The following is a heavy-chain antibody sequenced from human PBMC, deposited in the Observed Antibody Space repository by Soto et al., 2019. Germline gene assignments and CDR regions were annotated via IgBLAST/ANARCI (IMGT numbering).Heavy chain of an antibody. Sequence: QVQLMQSGTEAKEPGASVNLSCKSSGYTFSSFYIHWVRQAPGQGLEWVGIMNPSGDRTNYAQNFQGRVTMTRDTATSTVYMELSSLRSEDTAVYYCARGRGYSGDDLQEDGFDVWGQGTMVTVS. CDR1: GYTFSSFY. V-gene: IGHV1-46*01. CDR3: ARGRGYSGDDLQEDGFDV. CDR2: MNPSGDRT. J-gene: IGHJ3*01. D-gene: IGHD5-12*01.